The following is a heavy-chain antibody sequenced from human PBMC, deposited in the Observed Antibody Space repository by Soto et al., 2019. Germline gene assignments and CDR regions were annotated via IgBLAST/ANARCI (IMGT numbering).Heavy chain of an antibody. V-gene: IGHV4-39*01. D-gene: IGHD4-4*01. CDR3: ARSDYSNYVAGY. CDR1: GGSISSSSYY. Sequence: LSLTCTVSGGSISSSSYYWGWIRQPPGKGLEWIGSIYYSGSTYYNPSLKSRVTISVDTSKNQFSLKLSSVTAADTAVYYCARSDYSNYVAGYWGQGTLVTVSS. CDR2: IYYSGST. J-gene: IGHJ4*02.